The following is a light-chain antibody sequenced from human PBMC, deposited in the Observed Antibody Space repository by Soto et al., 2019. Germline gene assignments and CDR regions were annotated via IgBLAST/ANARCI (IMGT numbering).Light chain of an antibody. J-gene: IGKJ1*01. CDR1: QSVGSN. V-gene: IGKV3D-15*01. CDR2: GAS. Sequence: EVVMTQSPATLSLSPGESATLSCRASQSVGSNLAWYQQKPGQAPRLLIFGASKRATGIPDRFSGSGSGTDFTLTISSLQPDDFATYYCQQYNSYSWTFGQGTKVDIK. CDR3: QQYNSYSWT.